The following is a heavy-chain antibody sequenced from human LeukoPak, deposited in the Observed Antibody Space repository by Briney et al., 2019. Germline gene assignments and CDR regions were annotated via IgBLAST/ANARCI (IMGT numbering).Heavy chain of an antibody. CDR1: GYTFTSYG. J-gene: IGHJ6*02. CDR2: ISAYNGNT. D-gene: IGHD3-16*01. V-gene: IGHV1-18*01. CDR3: AREGNYVSLNGRDV. Sequence: ASVKVSCKASGYTFTSYGISWVRQAPGQGLERMGWISAYNGNTNYAQKLRGRVTMTTDTSTSTAYMELRSLRSDDTAVYYCAREGNYVSLNGRDVGGQGPRSPSP.